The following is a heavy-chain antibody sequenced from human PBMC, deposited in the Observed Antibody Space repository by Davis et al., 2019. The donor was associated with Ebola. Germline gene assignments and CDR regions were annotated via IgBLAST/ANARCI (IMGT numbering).Heavy chain of an antibody. CDR2: ISSSGSTI. CDR3: ARERNDFWSGYYHSYFDY. V-gene: IGHV3-48*03. J-gene: IGHJ4*02. D-gene: IGHD3-3*01. CDR1: GFTFNSYE. Sequence: GGSLRLSCAASGFTFNSYEMNWVRQAPGKGLEWVSYISSSGSTIYYADSVKGRFTISRDNAKNSLYLQMNSLRAEDTAVYYCARERNDFWSGYYHSYFDYWGQGTLVTVSS.